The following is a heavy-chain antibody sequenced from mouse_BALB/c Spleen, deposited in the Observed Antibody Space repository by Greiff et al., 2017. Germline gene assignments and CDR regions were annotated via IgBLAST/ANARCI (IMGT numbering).Heavy chain of an antibody. V-gene: IGHV1S81*02. CDR3: TSDFYYDYGGYAMDY. D-gene: IGHD2-4*01. Sequence: QVQLLQSGAELVKPGASVKLSCKASGYTFTSYYMYWVKQRPGQGLEWIGEINPSNGGTNFNEKFKSKATLTVDKSSSTAYMQLSSLTSEDSAVYYGTSDFYYDYGGYAMDYWGQGTSVTVSS. CDR2: INPSNGGT. J-gene: IGHJ4*01. CDR1: GYTFTSYY.